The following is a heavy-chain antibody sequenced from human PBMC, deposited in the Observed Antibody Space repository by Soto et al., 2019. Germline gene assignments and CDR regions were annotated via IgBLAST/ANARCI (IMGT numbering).Heavy chain of an antibody. Sequence: ASVKVSCKASGYTFTGYYMHWVRQAPGQGLEWMGWVNPNSGGTNYAQKFQGRVTMTRDTSISTAYMELSRLRSDDTAVYYCARDSYDFWSGLYYYYGMDVWGQGTTVTAP. V-gene: IGHV1-2*02. J-gene: IGHJ6*02. CDR1: GYTFTGYY. CDR2: VNPNSGGT. D-gene: IGHD3-3*01. CDR3: ARDSYDFWSGLYYYYGMDV.